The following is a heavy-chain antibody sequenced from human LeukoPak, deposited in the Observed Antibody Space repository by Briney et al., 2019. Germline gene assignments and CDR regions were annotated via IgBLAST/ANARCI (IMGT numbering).Heavy chain of an antibody. D-gene: IGHD3-3*01. CDR1: GFTVSSNY. V-gene: IGHV3-53*01. CDR2: TYSGGST. Sequence: GGSLRLSCAASGFTVSSNYMSWVRQAPGKGLEWVSTTYSGGSTYYADSVKGRFTISRDNAKNSLYLQVNSLRAEDTAVYYCVRGSLASGVVVYYYYYLDVWGKGTTVTVSS. J-gene: IGHJ6*03. CDR3: VRGSLASGVVVYYYYYLDV.